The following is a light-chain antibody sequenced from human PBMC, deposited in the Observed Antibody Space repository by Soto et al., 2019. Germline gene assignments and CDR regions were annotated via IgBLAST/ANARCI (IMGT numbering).Light chain of an antibody. J-gene: IGKJ2*01. CDR3: QQYGTSPLT. CDR2: DAS. V-gene: IGKV3-20*01. Sequence: DIVWVLSLGPLSFSPWVRPTHTCSASNSSSNIYLAWYQQKPGQAPRLLIYDASNRATGIPDRFSGSGSGTDFTLTISRLESEDFAVYYCQQYGTSPLTFGQGTKVDIK. CDR1: NSSSNIY.